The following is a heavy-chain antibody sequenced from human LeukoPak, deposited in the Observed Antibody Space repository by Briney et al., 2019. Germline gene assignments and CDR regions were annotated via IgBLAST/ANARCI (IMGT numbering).Heavy chain of an antibody. Sequence: RGGSLRLCCGACGFTFSSWEMKWVRQAGGKVLEWVSYISSSGSTRYYADSVKGRFIISRDSAKNSLYLQMNSLRAEDTAVYYCAFRLVLRYFVPTRGEDYWGQGTLVTVSS. CDR2: ISSSGSTR. CDR3: AFRLVLRYFVPTRGEDY. V-gene: IGHV3-48*03. CDR1: GFTFSSWE. D-gene: IGHD3-9*01. J-gene: IGHJ4*02.